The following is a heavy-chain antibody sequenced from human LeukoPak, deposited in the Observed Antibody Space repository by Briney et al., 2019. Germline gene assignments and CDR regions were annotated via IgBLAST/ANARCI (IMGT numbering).Heavy chain of an antibody. D-gene: IGHD1-7*01. CDR3: ARDRRLSGTNDRTAFDI. Sequence: ASVKVSCKASGGTFSSYAISWVRQAPGQGLEWMGWINPNSGGTNCAQKFQGRVTMTRDTSINTAYMELSRLRSDDTAVYYCARDRRLSGTNDRTAFDIWGQGTMVTVSS. CDR1: GGTFSSYA. V-gene: IGHV1-2*02. CDR2: INPNSGGT. J-gene: IGHJ3*02.